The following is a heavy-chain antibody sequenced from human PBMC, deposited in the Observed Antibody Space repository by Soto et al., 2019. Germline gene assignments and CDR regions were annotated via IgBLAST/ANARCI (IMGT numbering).Heavy chain of an antibody. CDR3: AKAGYGSGSYYTRSFDY. J-gene: IGHJ4*02. CDR1: GFTFSSHA. D-gene: IGHD3-10*01. CDR2: ITNTGGST. V-gene: IGHV3-23*01. Sequence: EVQLLESGGGLVQPGGSLRLSCAGSGFTFSSHAVGWVRQAPGKGLECVSSITNTGGSTYYADSVKGRFTISRDNSKNTVCLQMNSLRAEDTAVYYWAKAGYGSGSYYTRSFDYWGQGSLVTVSS.